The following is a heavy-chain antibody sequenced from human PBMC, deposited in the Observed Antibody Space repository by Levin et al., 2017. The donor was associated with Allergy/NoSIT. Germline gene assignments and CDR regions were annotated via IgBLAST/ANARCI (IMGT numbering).Heavy chain of an antibody. J-gene: IGHJ4*02. D-gene: IGHD3-10*01. CDR2: IWYDGSNK. CDR1: GFTFSNYG. Sequence: HPGGSLRLSCAASGFTFSNYGMNWVRQAPGKGLEWVAVIWYDGSNKYYADSVKGRLTISRDNSKNTLYLQMNSLRAEDTAVYYCASARNDGSGRYYIDYWGQGTLVTVSS. CDR3: ASARNDGSGRYYIDY. V-gene: IGHV3-33*01.